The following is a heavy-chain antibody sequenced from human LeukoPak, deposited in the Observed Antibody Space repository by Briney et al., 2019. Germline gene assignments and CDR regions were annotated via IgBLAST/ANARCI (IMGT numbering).Heavy chain of an antibody. D-gene: IGHD6-13*01. Sequence: SETLSLTCSVSGTSINSYYYSWIRQSRGKGLEWIGNYFYRETTNYNPSLKSRVTISVDTSKNQFSLKLSSVTAADTAVYYCARLRGGSSWSDAFDIWGQGTMVTVSS. CDR3: ARLRGGSSWSDAFDI. J-gene: IGHJ3*02. V-gene: IGHV4-59*08. CDR1: GTSINSYY. CDR2: YFYRETT.